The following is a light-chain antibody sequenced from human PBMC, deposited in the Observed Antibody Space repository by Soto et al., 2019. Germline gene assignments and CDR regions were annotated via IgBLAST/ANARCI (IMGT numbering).Light chain of an antibody. V-gene: IGKV1-39*01. CDR2: AAS. Sequence: DIQMTQSPSSLSASVGARVTITCRASQRISSYLNWYQQKPGKAPKLLIYAASSLQSGVPSRFSGSGSGTDFTLTISSLQPEDFATYYCQQSYSTPLTFGGGTKVDIK. CDR3: QQSYSTPLT. J-gene: IGKJ4*01. CDR1: QRISSY.